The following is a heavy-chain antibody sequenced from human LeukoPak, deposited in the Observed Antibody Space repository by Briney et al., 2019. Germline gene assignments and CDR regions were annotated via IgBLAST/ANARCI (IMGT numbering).Heavy chain of an antibody. D-gene: IGHD5-18*01. Sequence: SETLSLTCTVSGGSISSYYWSWIRQPAGKGLEWIGRIYTSGSTNYNPSLKSRVTMSVDASKNQFSLKLSSVTAADTAVYYRARGAANVDTAMVISWYMDVWGKGTTVTVSS. CDR3: ARGAANVDTAMVISWYMDV. CDR2: IYTSGST. CDR1: GGSISSYY. V-gene: IGHV4-4*07. J-gene: IGHJ6*03.